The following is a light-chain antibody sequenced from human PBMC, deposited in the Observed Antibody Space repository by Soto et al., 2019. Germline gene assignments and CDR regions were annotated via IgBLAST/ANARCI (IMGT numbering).Light chain of an antibody. Sequence: IQMTQSPSSVSASVGDRVTITCRASQDIRTWLAWYQQKPGNAPKLLIYVVSSLQSGVPSRFSGGGSGTYFTLTISNLQPEDFATYYCLHTDSFPWTFGQGTKVEMK. CDR2: VVS. CDR1: QDIRTW. CDR3: LHTDSFPWT. V-gene: IGKV1-12*01. J-gene: IGKJ1*01.